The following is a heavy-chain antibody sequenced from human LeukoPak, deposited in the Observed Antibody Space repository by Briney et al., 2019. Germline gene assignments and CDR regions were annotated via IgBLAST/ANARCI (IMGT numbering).Heavy chain of an antibody. Sequence: ASVKVSCKASGYPFTTYDINWVRQATGQGLEWMGWMNPNSGNTGYAQKFQGRVIITRNTSINTAYMELSSLRSEDTAVYYCARRHFYGSGSYFSFDYWGQGTLVTVSS. J-gene: IGHJ4*02. CDR1: GYPFTTYD. CDR2: MNPNSGNT. V-gene: IGHV1-8*03. CDR3: ARRHFYGSGSYFSFDY. D-gene: IGHD3-10*01.